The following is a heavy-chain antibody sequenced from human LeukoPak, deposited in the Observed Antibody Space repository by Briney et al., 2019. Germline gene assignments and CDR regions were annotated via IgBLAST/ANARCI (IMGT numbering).Heavy chain of an antibody. CDR1: GGSISSSSYY. V-gene: IGHV4-39*01. J-gene: IGHJ4*02. CDR2: IYYSGGT. CDR3: ARRGYDSSGYYYAY. Sequence: SETLSLTCTVSGGSISSSSYYWGWIRQPPGKGLEWIGSIYYSGGTYYNPSLKSRVSISVDTSKNQFSLKLSSVTAADTAVYYCARRGYDSSGYYYAYWGQGTLVTVSS. D-gene: IGHD3-22*01.